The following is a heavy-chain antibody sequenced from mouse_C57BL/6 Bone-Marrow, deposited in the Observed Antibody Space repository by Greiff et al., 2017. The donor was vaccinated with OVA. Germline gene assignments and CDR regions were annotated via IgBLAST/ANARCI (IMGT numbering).Heavy chain of an antibody. J-gene: IGHJ3*01. V-gene: IGHV3-8*01. CDR1: GYSITSDY. CDR2: ISYSGST. D-gene: IGHD2-3*01. Sequence: VQLQQSGPGLAKPSQTLSLTCSVTGYSITSDYWNWIRKFPGNKLEYMGYISYSGSTYYNPSLKSRISITRGTSTTQYDLQLNSVTTEDTATCYCARWLLPLSYWGQGTLVTVSA. CDR3: ARWLLPLSY.